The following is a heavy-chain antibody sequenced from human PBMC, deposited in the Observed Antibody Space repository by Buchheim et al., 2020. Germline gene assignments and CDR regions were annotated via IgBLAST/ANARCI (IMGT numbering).Heavy chain of an antibody. Sequence: QVQLQESGPGLVKPSQTLSLTCTVSGGSISSGGYYWSWIRQHPGKGLEWIGYIYYSGSTYYNPSLKSRVTISVDTSKNQFSLKLSSVTAADTAVYYCARVFGEGKLPTVARYYYYMDVWGKGTT. CDR2: IYYSGST. D-gene: IGHD4-23*01. V-gene: IGHV4-31*03. J-gene: IGHJ6*03. CDR3: ARVFGEGKLPTVARYYYYMDV. CDR1: GGSISSGGYY.